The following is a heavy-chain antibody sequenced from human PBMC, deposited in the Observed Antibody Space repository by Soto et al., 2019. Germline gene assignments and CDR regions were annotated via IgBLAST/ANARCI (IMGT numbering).Heavy chain of an antibody. J-gene: IGHJ4*02. CDR2: IIPIFGTT. Sequence: QVQPGQSGAEVKKPGSSVNVSCKDSGGTFSSYAISWGRQAPGQGLEWMGGIIPIFGTTNYAQKFQGRVTITAAESTRPAYMELSSLRSEDTAVYYCARIPSLVACADYWGQGTLFTVSS. D-gene: IGHD2-8*02. CDR1: GGTFSSYA. CDR3: ARIPSLVACADY. V-gene: IGHV1-69*01.